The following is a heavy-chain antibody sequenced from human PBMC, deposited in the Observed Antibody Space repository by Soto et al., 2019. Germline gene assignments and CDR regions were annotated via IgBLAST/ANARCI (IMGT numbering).Heavy chain of an antibody. V-gene: IGHV4-4*07. CDR1: GASISGFY. Sequence: PSETLSLTCTVSGASISGFYWSWIRKSAGKGLEWIGRIYATGSTDYNPSLKSRVMMSVDTSKKQFSLKLRSVTAADTAVYYCVRDGTKTLRDWFDPWGQGISVTVSS. CDR2: IYATGST. D-gene: IGHD1-1*01. CDR3: VRDGTKTLRDWFDP. J-gene: IGHJ5*02.